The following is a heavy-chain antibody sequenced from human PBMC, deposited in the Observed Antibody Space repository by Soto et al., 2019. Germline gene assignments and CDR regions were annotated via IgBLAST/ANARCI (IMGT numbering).Heavy chain of an antibody. CDR2: ITPIFGTV. J-gene: IGHJ5*02. CDR1: GGTFSSYS. Sequence: ASVKVSCKASGGTFSSYSFSWVRQAPGQGLEWMGGITPIFGTVHYAQNFRGRVTITADKSTSIVHMELSSLRSEDTAVFYCAREGDLREGRGVFFSWGQGTLVTVSS. D-gene: IGHD2-21*02. V-gene: IGHV1-69*06. CDR3: AREGDLREGRGVFFS.